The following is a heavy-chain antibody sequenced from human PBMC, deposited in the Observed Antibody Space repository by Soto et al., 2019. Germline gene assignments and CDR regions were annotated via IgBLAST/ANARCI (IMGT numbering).Heavy chain of an antibody. V-gene: IGHV4-38-2*01. CDR1: GYSISSGYY. CDR2: LYHSGIS. Sequence: SETLSLTCAVSGYSISSGYYWGWIRQPPGKGLEWIGYLYHSGISDYNPSLKSRVTISVDTSKNQFSLKVRSVTAADTAVYYCARYSSSYFDYWGQGSRVTVSS. CDR3: ARYSSSYFDY. D-gene: IGHD6-6*01. J-gene: IGHJ4*02.